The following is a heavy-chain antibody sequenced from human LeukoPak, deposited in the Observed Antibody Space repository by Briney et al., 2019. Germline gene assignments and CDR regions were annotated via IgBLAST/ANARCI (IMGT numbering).Heavy chain of an antibody. CDR1: GYTFNNNY. V-gene: IGHV5-51*01. CDR3: VRGNQKYGVYVRD. J-gene: IGHJ4*02. D-gene: IGHD5/OR15-5a*01. CDR2: IYPGDSDT. Sequence: GESLKISCKASGYTFNNNYIAWVRQMSGKGLEWMGIIYPGDSDTRYSPSFQGHVTIPADESISTAYLQWSSVTATDSAMYYCVRGNQKYGVYVRDWGQGTLVTISS.